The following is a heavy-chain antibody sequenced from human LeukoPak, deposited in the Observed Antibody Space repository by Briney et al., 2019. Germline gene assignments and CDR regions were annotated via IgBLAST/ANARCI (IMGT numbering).Heavy chain of an antibody. CDR2: INHSGST. CDR1: GGSFSGYY. J-gene: IGHJ4*02. CDR3: ARAARPATYYYDSSGYYFDY. D-gene: IGHD3-22*01. V-gene: IGHV4-34*01. Sequence: PSETLSLTCAVYGGSFSGYYWSWIRQPPGKGLEWIGEINHSGSTNYNPSLKSRVTISVDTSKNQFSLKLSSVTAADTAVYYCARAARPATYYYDSSGYYFDYWGQGTLVTVSS.